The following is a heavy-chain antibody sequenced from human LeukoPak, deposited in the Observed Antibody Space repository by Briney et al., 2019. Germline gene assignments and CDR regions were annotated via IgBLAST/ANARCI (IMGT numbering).Heavy chain of an antibody. V-gene: IGHV4-59*12. CDR1: GDSINRYY. D-gene: IGHD4-17*01. CDR2: IYSSDST. CDR3: ARGNLINYGDYGDY. Sequence: SETLSLTCTVSGDSINRYYWSWIRQPPGKGLEWIGYIYSSDSTNYNPSLKSRVTISVDTSKNQFSLKLSSLTAADTAVYYCARGNLINYGDYGDYWGQGTLVTVSS. J-gene: IGHJ4*02.